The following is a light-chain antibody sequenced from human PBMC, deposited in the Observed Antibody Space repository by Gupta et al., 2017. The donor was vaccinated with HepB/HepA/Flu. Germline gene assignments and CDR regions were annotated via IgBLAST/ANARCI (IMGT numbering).Light chain of an antibody. CDR1: SGSIASNY. J-gene: IGLJ3*02. CDR2: ADN. CDR3: QSYDSSNQV. V-gene: IGLV6-57*03. Sequence: NFMLTQPHSLSESPGKTVTISCTRSSGSIASNYVQWFQQRPGSAPTTVIYADNQRPSGVPDRFSGSIDSSSNSASLTISGLKTEDEADYYCQSYDSSNQVFGGGTKLTVL.